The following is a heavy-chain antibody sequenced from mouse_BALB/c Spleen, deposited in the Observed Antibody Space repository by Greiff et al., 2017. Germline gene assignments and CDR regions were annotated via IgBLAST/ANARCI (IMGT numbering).Heavy chain of an antibody. CDR1: GYTFTSYW. J-gene: IGHJ4*01. CDR2: IDPYDSET. D-gene: IGHD6-1*01. CDR3: ASASGFYYAMDY. V-gene: IGHV1-74*01. Sequence: QVHVKQSGAELVRPGASVKLSCKASGYTFTSYWMNWVKQRPEQGLEWIGRIDPYDSETHYNQKFKDKAILTVDKSSSTAYMQLSSLTSEDSAVYYCASASGFYYAMDYWGQGTSVTVSS.